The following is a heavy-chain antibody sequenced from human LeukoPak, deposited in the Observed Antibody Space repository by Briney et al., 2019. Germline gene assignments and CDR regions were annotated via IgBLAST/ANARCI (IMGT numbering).Heavy chain of an antibody. J-gene: IGHJ4*02. CDR3: AKGKWLQLYYFDY. V-gene: IGHV3-23*01. CDR2: INGDGSIT. CDR1: GFTFISYA. D-gene: IGHD5-24*01. Sequence: GGSLRLSCAASGFTFISYAMSWVRQAPGKGLVWVSRINGDGSITTYADSVKGRFTISRDNSKNTLYLQMNSLRAEDTAVYYCAKGKWLQLYYFDYWGQGTLVTVSS.